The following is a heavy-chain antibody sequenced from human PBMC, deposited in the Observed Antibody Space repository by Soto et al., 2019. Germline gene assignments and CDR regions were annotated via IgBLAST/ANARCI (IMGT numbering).Heavy chain of an antibody. CDR3: ARLVYDTRLNYMYFDF. V-gene: IGHV4-4*02. J-gene: IGHJ4*02. CDR2: IFHDGTA. Sequence: SETLPLTCAVSGVSISSGNWWTCVRQSPQRGLEYIGEIFHDGTANYYPSYERRVAISVDTSKNQFSLKLTSVTAADTAIYFCARLVYDTRLNYMYFDFWGQGTLVTVSS. CDR1: GVSISSGNW. D-gene: IGHD6-6*01.